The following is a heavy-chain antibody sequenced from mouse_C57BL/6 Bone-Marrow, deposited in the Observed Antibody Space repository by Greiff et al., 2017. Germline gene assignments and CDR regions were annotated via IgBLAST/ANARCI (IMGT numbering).Heavy chain of an antibody. CDR3: TNPCYYDDVWFAY. J-gene: IGHJ3*01. CDR1: GYTFTSYW. CDR2: IYPGNSDT. Sequence: VQLQQSGTVLARPGASVKMSCKTSGYTFTSYWMHWVKQRPGQGLEWIGAIYPGNSDTSYNQKFKGKAKLTAVTSASTAYMELSSLTNEDSAVYYCTNPCYYDDVWFAYWGQGTLVTVSA. D-gene: IGHD2-4*01. V-gene: IGHV1-5*01.